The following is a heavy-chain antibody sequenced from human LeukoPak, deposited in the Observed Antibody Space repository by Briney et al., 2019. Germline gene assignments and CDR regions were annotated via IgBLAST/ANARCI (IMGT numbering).Heavy chain of an antibody. V-gene: IGHV3-30*01. D-gene: IGHD3-16*01. CDR2: ISYDGSNK. CDR1: GFTFSSYA. Sequence: PGGSLRLSCAASGFTFSSYAMHWVRQAPGKGLEWVAVISYDGSNKYYADSVKGRFTISRDNSKNTLYLQMNSLRAEDTAVYYCARSVFGAFSGLPGIPHRLGDWFDPWGQGTLVTVSS. J-gene: IGHJ5*02. CDR3: ARSVFGAFSGLPGIPHRLGDWFDP.